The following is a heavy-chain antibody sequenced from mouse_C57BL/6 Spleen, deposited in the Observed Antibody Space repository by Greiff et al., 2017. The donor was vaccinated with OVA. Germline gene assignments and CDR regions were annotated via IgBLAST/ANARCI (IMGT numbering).Heavy chain of an antibody. Sequence: EVKLVESGGGLVKPGGSLKLSCAASGFTFSDYGMHWVRQAPEKGLEWVAYISSGSSTIYYADTVKGRFTISRDNAKNTLFLQMTSLRSEDTAMYYCARMGNSYVGGFAYWGQGTLVTVSA. CDR1: GFTFSDYG. CDR3: ARMGNSYVGGFAY. CDR2: ISSGSSTI. V-gene: IGHV5-17*01. D-gene: IGHD2-1*01. J-gene: IGHJ3*01.